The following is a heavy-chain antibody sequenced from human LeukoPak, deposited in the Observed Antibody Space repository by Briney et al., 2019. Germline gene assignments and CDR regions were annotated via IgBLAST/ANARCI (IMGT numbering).Heavy chain of an antibody. J-gene: IGHJ4*02. V-gene: IGHV4-59*08. D-gene: IGHD1-26*01. CDR2: IYYSGST. Sequence: SETLSLTCTVSGGSISSYYWSWIRQPPGKGLEWIGYIYYSGSTNYNPSLKSRVTISVDTSKNEFSLKLNSVTAADTAVYYCARHVSSGGTYAHFDYWGQGTLVTVSS. CDR1: GGSISSYY. CDR3: ARHVSSGGTYAHFDY.